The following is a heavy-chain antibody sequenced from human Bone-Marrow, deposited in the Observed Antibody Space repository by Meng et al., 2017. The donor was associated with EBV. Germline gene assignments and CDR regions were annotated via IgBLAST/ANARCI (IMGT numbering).Heavy chain of an antibody. CDR2: ILPILGTT. V-gene: IGHV1-69*14. Sequence: QVTVVRLGDGGMSPGYSVEVPGQASGAPFGNYAFGGVRKAPGKGLEWRGGILPILGTTNYAQKSQGRVTIPADKPTPTAYMELSSLRSEDTAVYSWARGGVRGKWEVPFHYWGQGTLVTVSS. CDR3: ARGGVRGKWEVPFHY. CDR1: GAPFGNYA. J-gene: IGHJ4*02. D-gene: IGHD1-26*01.